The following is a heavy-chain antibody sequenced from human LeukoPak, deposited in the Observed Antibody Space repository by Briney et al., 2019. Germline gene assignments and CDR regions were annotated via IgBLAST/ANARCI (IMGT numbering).Heavy chain of an antibody. CDR1: GFTFSSYG. D-gene: IGHD4-17*01. CDR3: ARDGHDYGDSPYYFDY. V-gene: IGHV3-33*01. CDR2: IWYDGSNK. J-gene: IGHJ4*02. Sequence: GGSLRLSCAASGFTFSSYGMHWVPQAPGKGLEGVAVIWYDGSNKYYADSVKGRFTISRDNSKNTLYLQMNSLRAEDTAVYYSARDGHDYGDSPYYFDYWGQGTLVTVSS.